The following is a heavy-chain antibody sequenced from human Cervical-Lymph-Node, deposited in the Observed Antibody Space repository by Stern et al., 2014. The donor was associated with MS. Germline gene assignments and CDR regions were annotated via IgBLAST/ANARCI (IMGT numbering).Heavy chain of an antibody. CDR1: FNFRSYW. D-gene: IGHD2-2*01. J-gene: IGHJ6*01. Sequence: VQLVESWGGLVQPGGSLRLSCAGFNFRSYWMHWVRQAPGKGLVWVACINSDGSRRYADSVKGRFTISRDNAKNTMYLQMSSLRVEDTAVYYCARGVVSVSTLGDYYYGMDVWGQGTTVTVSS. CDR2: INSDGSR. CDR3: ARGVVSVSTLGDYYYGMDV. V-gene: IGHV3-74*02.